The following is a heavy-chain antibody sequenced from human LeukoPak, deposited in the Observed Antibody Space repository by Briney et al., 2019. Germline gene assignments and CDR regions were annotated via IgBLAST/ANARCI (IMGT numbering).Heavy chain of an antibody. J-gene: IGHJ5*02. CDR2: IIPISGTT. Sequence: SVKVSCKTSGGTFTNYAITWVRQAPGQGLEWMGKIIPISGTTNYAQKFQGRVTFTADESTSTAYMELSSLRPEDTALYYCARKLRLGGNWFDPWGQGTLVTVSS. V-gene: IGHV1-69*13. CDR3: ARKLRLGGNWFDP. D-gene: IGHD1-26*01. CDR1: GGTFTNYA.